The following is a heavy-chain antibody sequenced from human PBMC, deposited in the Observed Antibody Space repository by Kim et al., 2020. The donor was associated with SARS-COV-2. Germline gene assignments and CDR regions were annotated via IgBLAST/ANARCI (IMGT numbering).Heavy chain of an antibody. CDR1: GFTFSSYA. J-gene: IGHJ3*02. CDR3: AKFNGSGSYYNGAFDI. Sequence: GGSLRLSCAASGFTFSSYAMSWVRQAPGKGLEWVSAISGSGGSTYYADSVKGRFTISRDNSKNTLYLQMNSLRAEDTAVYYCAKFNGSGSYYNGAFDIWGQGTMVTVSS. D-gene: IGHD3-10*01. CDR2: ISGSGGST. V-gene: IGHV3-23*01.